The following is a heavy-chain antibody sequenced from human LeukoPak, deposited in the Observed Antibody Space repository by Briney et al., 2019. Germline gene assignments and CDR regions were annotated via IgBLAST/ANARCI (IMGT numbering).Heavy chain of an antibody. Sequence: SVKVSCKASGGTFSSYAISWVRQAPGQGLEWMGGIIPIFGTANYAQKFQGRVTITADESTSTAYMELSSLRSEDTAVYYCARDRALGATWQAFDYWGQGTLVTVSS. J-gene: IGHJ4*02. D-gene: IGHD1-26*01. CDR3: ARDRALGATWQAFDY. CDR2: IIPIFGTA. CDR1: GGTFSSYA. V-gene: IGHV1-69*13.